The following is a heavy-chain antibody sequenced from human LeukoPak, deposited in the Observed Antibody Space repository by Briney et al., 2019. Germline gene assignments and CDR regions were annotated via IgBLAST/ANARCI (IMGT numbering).Heavy chain of an antibody. CDR2: VYYDGST. J-gene: IGHJ4*02. CDR1: GGSINGYY. Sequence: KPSETLSLTCTVSGGSINGYYWSWIRQSPGKGLEWVGYVYYDGSTNYNPSLKSRLTISVDTSKNLFSLKLTSVTAADTAVYYCARLLRYHDTSGYQFFDFWGQGALVTVSS. D-gene: IGHD3-22*01. CDR3: ARLLRYHDTSGYQFFDF. V-gene: IGHV4-59*01.